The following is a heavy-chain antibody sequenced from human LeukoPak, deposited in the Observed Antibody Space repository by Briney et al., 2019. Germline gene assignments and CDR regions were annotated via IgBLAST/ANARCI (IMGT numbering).Heavy chain of an antibody. CDR1: GGSINYYY. V-gene: IGHV4-59*01. J-gene: IGHJ4*02. CDR2: IYYSGGT. D-gene: IGHD7-27*01. CDR3: ARDTGHFDY. Sequence: PSETLSLTCTVSGGSINYYYWMWIRQPPGKGLEWIGYIYYSGGTHYNPSLKSRVTMLVDTSKNQFSLKLSSVTAADTAVYYCARDTGHFDYWGQGTLVTVSS.